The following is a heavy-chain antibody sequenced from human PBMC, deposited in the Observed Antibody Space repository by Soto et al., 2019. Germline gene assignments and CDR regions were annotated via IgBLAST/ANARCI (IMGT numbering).Heavy chain of an antibody. CDR3: AKEMAIFGVVKVYYYYYMDV. D-gene: IGHD3-3*01. CDR1: GFPFNNDA. CDR2: ISGSGGST. V-gene: IGHV3-23*01. J-gene: IGHJ6*03. Sequence: PGGSLRLSCAASGFPFNNDAINWVRQAPGKGLEWVSAISGSGGSTYYADSVKGRFTISRDNSKNTLYLQMNSLRAEDTAVYYCAKEMAIFGVVKVYYYYYMDVWGKGTTVTVSS.